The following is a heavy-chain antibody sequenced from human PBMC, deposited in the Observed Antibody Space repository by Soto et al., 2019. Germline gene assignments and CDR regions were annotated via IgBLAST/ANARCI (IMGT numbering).Heavy chain of an antibody. CDR3: ARIYCSGGSCYGNYFDY. CDR1: GFSLSTSGVG. CDR2: IYWDDDK. Sequence: GPTLVNPTQTLTLTCTFSGFSLSTSGVGVGWIRQSPGKALEWLALIYWDDDKRYSPSLKRRLTITKDSSKNQVVLTMTNMDPVDKATYYCARIYCSGGSCYGNYFDYWGQGTLVTVSS. V-gene: IGHV2-5*02. D-gene: IGHD2-15*01. J-gene: IGHJ4*02.